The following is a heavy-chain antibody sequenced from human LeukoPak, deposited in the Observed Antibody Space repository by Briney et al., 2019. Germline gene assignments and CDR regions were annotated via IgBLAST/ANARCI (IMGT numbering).Heavy chain of an antibody. CDR2: ISSTSSYI. J-gene: IGHJ4*01. V-gene: IGHV3-21*01. CDR1: GFNFSTYN. D-gene: IGHD1-26*01. Sequence: GGSLRLSCAASGFNFSTYNMNWVRQAPGKGLEWVSSISSTSSYIYYADSMQGRFTISRENAKNSLYLEMNSLRAEDTAVYYCARVNSGTYSVDYWGHGTLVTVSS. CDR3: ARVNSGTYSVDY.